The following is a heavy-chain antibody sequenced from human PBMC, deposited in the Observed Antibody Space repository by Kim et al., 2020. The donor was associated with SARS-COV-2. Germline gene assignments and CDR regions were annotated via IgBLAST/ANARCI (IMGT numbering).Heavy chain of an antibody. CDR3: AIFGVVITIDY. V-gene: IGHV1-3*01. D-gene: IGHD3-3*01. CDR1: GYTFTSYA. CDR2: INAGNGNT. Sequence: ASVKFSCKASGYTFTSYAMHWVRQAPGQRLEWMGWINAGNGNTKYSQKFQGRVTITRDTSASTAYMELSSLRSEDTAVYYCAIFGVVITIDYWGQGTLVTVSS. J-gene: IGHJ4*02.